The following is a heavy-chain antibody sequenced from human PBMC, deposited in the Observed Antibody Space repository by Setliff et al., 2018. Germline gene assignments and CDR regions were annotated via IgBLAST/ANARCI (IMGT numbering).Heavy chain of an antibody. V-gene: IGHV7-4-1*02. CDR3: ARASRYGTIKYRGDYYMDV. CDR1: GYTFTTYA. J-gene: IGHJ6*03. CDR2: VNTNTGNP. D-gene: IGHD5-12*01. Sequence: ASVKVSCKASGYTFTTYAIGWMRQAPGQGPEWMGWVNTNTGNPSYAQGFTGRFVFSLDTSVSTAYLQISSLKGEDTGVYYCARASRYGTIKYRGDYYMDVWGKGTTVTVSS.